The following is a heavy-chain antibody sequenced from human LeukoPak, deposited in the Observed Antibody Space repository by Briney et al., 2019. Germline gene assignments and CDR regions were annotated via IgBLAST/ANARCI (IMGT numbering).Heavy chain of an antibody. J-gene: IGHJ4*02. Sequence: KTSETLSLTCSVSGGSVNSGSYYWGWLRQPPGKGLEWIGSIYYSGSTYYDPSLKSRVTMSVDTSKNQFSLKLSSVTAADTAVYYCAAYSKFASENHYNGIDYWGQGTLVTVSS. CDR3: AAYSKFASENHYNGIDY. CDR2: IYYSGST. D-gene: IGHD2-8*01. V-gene: IGHV4-39*07. CDR1: GGSVNSGSYY.